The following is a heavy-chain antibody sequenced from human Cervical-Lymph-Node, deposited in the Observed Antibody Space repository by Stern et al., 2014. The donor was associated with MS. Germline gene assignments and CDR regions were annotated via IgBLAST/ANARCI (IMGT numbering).Heavy chain of an antibody. J-gene: IGHJ3*02. V-gene: IGHV1-69*18. Sequence: VQLEESGAEVKKPGSSVKVSCKASGGTFSSYAISWVRQAPGQGPEWMGSIVPIFGAPNYAHKFQVRLTITADESTSTAYMELSSLKSDDAAVYYCARATVSRGAFDIWGQGTMVTVSS. D-gene: IGHD4-17*01. CDR2: IVPIFGAP. CDR1: GGTFSSYA. CDR3: ARATVSRGAFDI.